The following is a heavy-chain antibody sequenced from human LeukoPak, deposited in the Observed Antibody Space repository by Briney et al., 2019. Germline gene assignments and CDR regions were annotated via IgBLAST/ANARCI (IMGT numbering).Heavy chain of an antibody. V-gene: IGHV1-46*01. J-gene: IGHJ5*02. CDR3: ARDNSVGDIAWWFDP. CDR1: GYTFINNW. CDR2: INPTGTTT. D-gene: IGHD3-10*01. Sequence: ASVKVSCKASGYTFINNWMHWVRQAPGQGLEWVGLINPTGTTTLYAQKFQGRVTLTRDMSTSTDYMELRSLTSEDTAVYYCARDNSVGDIAWWFDPWGQGTLVTVSS.